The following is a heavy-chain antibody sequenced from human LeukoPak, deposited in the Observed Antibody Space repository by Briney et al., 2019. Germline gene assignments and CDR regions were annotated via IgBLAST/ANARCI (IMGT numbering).Heavy chain of an antibody. J-gene: IGHJ4*02. V-gene: IGHV3-9*01. CDR2: ISWNSGSI. CDR1: GFTFDDYA. Sequence: GGSLRLSCAASGFTFDDYAMHWVRQAPGKGLEWVSGISWNSGSIGYADSVKGRFTISRDNAKNSLYLQMNSLRTEDTALYYCAKEDYWGQGTLVTVSS. CDR3: AKEDY.